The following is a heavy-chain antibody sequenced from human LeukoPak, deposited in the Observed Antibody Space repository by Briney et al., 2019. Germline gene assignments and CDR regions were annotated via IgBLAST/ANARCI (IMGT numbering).Heavy chain of an antibody. CDR3: ARHLQLLYFDY. Sequence: GGSLRLSCAASGFTFSSYEMNWVRQAPGKGLAWVSYISSSGSTIYYADSVKGRFTISRDNAKNSLYLQMNSLRAEDTAVYYCARHLQLLYFDYWGQGTLVTVSS. D-gene: IGHD4-23*01. CDR2: ISSSGSTI. CDR1: GFTFSSYE. V-gene: IGHV3-48*03. J-gene: IGHJ4*02.